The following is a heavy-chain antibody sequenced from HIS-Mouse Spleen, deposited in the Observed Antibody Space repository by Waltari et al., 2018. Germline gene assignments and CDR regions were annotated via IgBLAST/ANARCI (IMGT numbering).Heavy chain of an antibody. CDR1: GGSISSSSYY. V-gene: IGHV4-39*07. J-gene: IGHJ2*01. CDR3: AREIPYSSSWYDWYFDL. D-gene: IGHD6-13*01. Sequence: QLQLQESGPGLVKPSETLSLTCTVSGGSISSSSYYWGWIRQPPGKGLEWIGSIYYSGGTYYNPSIKSRGTISVDTSKNQFSLKLSSVTAADTAVYYCAREIPYSSSWYDWYFDLWGRGTLVTVSS. CDR2: IYYSGGT.